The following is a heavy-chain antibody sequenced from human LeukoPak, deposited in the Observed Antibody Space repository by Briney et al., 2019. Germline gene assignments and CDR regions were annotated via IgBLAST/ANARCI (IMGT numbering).Heavy chain of an antibody. CDR3: APLHCSSTSCPYFDY. CDR1: GFTFSSYA. V-gene: IGHV3-23*01. Sequence: GGSLRLSCAASGFTFSSYAMSWVRQAPGKGLEWVSAISGSGGSTYYADSVKGRFTISRDNSKTTLYLQMNSLRAEDTAVYYCAPLHCSSTSCPYFDYWGQGTLVTVSS. CDR2: ISGSGGST. D-gene: IGHD2-2*01. J-gene: IGHJ4*02.